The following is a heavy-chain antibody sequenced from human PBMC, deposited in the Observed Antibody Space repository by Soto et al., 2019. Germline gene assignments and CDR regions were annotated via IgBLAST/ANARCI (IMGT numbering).Heavy chain of an antibody. Sequence: EVQLLESGGGLVQPGGSLRLSCAASGFTFSTYAMSWVRQVPGKGLEWVSAISGSGGNTYHADSVKGRFTISRDNSKNSLDVQMNRMRAEDTAVYYWERIPPQITLILGFEDYWGQGTLVTVSS. CDR2: ISGSGGNT. D-gene: IGHD3-22*01. CDR3: ERIPPQITLILGFEDY. J-gene: IGHJ4*02. CDR1: GFTFSTYA. V-gene: IGHV3-23*01.